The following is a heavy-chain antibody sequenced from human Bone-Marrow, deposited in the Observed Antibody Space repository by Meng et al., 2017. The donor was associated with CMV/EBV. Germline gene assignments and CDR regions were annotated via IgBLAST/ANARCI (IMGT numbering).Heavy chain of an antibody. D-gene: IGHD3-16*01. CDR3: SSQEGGTSRAN. V-gene: IGHV4-59*12. Sequence: SETLSLTCTVSGDSMSAYYWSWIRQPPGKGLEWSGYISYGGDTTYNPSLSSRVTISIDTSKNQFSLTLNSVTAADTAIYYCSSQEGGTSRANWGQGTLVTVSS. J-gene: IGHJ4*02. CDR2: ISYGGDT. CDR1: GDSMSAYY.